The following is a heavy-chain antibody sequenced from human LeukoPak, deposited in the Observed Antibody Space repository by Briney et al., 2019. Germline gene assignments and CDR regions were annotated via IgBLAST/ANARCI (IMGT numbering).Heavy chain of an antibody. CDR1: GFTFSSYW. Sequence: GGSLRLSCAASGFTFSSYWMSWVLQAPGKGLEWVANIKQDGSEKYYVDSVKGRFTISRDNAKNSLYLQMNSLRAEDTAVYYCARVRGCSGGSCYFDYWGQGTLVTVSS. D-gene: IGHD2-15*01. V-gene: IGHV3-7*01. CDR2: IKQDGSEK. CDR3: ARVRGCSGGSCYFDY. J-gene: IGHJ4*02.